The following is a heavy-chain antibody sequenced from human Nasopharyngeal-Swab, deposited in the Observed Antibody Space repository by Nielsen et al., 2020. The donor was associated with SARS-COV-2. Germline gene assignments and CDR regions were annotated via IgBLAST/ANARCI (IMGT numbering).Heavy chain of an antibody. CDR2: ISSSGSIA. Sequence: WVRPAAGRGLEGVAFISSSGSIAYYADSVKGRFTISRDNANNSLYLQMNSLRADDTAVYYCVRDGALIQLWLLPHALDIWGQGTSVTVSS. D-gene: IGHD5-18*01. J-gene: IGHJ3*02. CDR3: VRDGALIQLWLLPHALDI. V-gene: IGHV3-48*03.